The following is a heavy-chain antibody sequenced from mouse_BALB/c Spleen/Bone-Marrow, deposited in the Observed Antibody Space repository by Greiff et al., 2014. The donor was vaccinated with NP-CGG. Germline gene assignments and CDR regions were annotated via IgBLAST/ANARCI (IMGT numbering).Heavy chain of an antibody. CDR3: ARGGGMDY. Sequence: LQESGPELVKPGASVKMSCKASGYTLTSYYIHWVKQRPGQGLEWIGWIYPGDGSTKYNEKFKGKTTLTADKSSSTAYMLLSSLTSEDSAIYFCARGGGMDYWGQGTSVTVSS. CDR1: GYTLTSYY. CDR2: IYPGDGST. V-gene: IGHV1S56*01. J-gene: IGHJ4*01.